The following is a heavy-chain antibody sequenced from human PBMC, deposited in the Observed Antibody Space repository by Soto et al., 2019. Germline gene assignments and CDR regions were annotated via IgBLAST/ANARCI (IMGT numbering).Heavy chain of an antibody. J-gene: IGHJ3*02. D-gene: IGHD3-16*01. CDR3: ASPTLGAFDI. V-gene: IGHV4-39*01. CDR1: GGSISSSNYY. CDR2: ISYSGST. Sequence: QLQLQESGPGLVKPSETLSLTCSVSGGSISSSNYYWGWIRQPPGKGLEWIGSISYSGSTSYNSSLKSRVTISVDTAKNQFSLRLSSVTAADTAVYYCASPTLGAFDIWGQGTMVTVSS.